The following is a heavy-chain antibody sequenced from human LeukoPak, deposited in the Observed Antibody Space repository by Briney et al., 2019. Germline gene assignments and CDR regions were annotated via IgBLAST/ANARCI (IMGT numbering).Heavy chain of an antibody. D-gene: IGHD2-15*01. CDR1: SDSISSSY. Sequence: PSETLSLTCTVSSDSISSSYWSWIRQPPGKGLEWIGNIYYSGTTNYNPSLKSRVTISVDMSKSHFSLKLTSVTAADTAVYYCARRHQVTSYSPYAFDIWGLGTMVTVSS. CDR2: IYYSGTT. CDR3: ARRHQVTSYSPYAFDI. V-gene: IGHV4-59*08. J-gene: IGHJ3*02.